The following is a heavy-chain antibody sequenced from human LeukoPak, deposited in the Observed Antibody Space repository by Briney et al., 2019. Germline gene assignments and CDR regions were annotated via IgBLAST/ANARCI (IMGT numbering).Heavy chain of an antibody. D-gene: IGHD3-3*01. J-gene: IGHJ4*02. CDR2: INNDGSDV. Sequence: GGSLRLSCAASGFTFNTYWMHWVRQAPGKGLVWVSRINNDGSDVNYADSVKGRFTISRDNAKNILYLQMNSLRAEDTAVYYCAKANSITIFGVISPVDYWGQGTLVTVSS. V-gene: IGHV3-74*01. CDR1: GFTFNTYW. CDR3: AKANSITIFGVISPVDY.